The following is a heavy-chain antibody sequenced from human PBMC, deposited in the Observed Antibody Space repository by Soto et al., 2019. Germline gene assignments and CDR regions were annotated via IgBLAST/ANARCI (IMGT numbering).Heavy chain of an antibody. CDR2: IHGGGDYT. V-gene: IGHV3-23*01. CDR3: SINRGPGSYTTWSFSV. J-gene: IGHJ2*01. Sequence: EMQVLESGGGLVQPGGSLRLSCVASGFPFSCCAMSCVRQAPGRGLEWVSTIHGGGDYTHYTDSVRGRFTISRDNSRNTVFLQINSLTVGDTFMFYCSINRGPGSYTTWSFSVWGRGNPVSVSS. D-gene: IGHD1-26*01. CDR1: GFPFSCCA.